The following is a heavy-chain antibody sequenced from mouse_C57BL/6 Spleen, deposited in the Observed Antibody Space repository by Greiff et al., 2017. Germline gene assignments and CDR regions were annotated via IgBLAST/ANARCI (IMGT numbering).Heavy chain of an antibody. CDR2: IDPETGGT. Sequence: PGASVTLSCKASGYTFTDYEMHWVKQTPVHGLEWIGAIDPETGGTAYNQKFKGKAILTADKSSSTAYMELRSLTSEDSAVYYCTRTYGNFGYYAMDYWGQGTSVTVSS. V-gene: IGHV1-15*01. J-gene: IGHJ4*01. D-gene: IGHD2-1*01. CDR3: TRTYGNFGYYAMDY. CDR1: GYTFTDYE.